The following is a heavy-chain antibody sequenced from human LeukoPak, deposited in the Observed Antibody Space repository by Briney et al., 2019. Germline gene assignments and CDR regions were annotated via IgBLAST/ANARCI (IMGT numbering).Heavy chain of an antibody. CDR3: ARITDYYGSGSYHPYYMDV. Sequence: SETLSLTCTVSGGSISSSSYYWGWIRQPPGKGLEWIGYIYYSGSTNYNPSLKSRVTISVDTSKNQFSLKLSSETAADTAVYYCARITDYYGSGSYHPYYMDVWGKGTTVTISS. D-gene: IGHD3-10*01. V-gene: IGHV4-61*05. J-gene: IGHJ6*03. CDR1: GGSISSSSYY. CDR2: IYYSGST.